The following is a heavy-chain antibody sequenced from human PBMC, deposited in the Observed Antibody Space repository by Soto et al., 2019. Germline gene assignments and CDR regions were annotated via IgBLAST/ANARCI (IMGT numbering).Heavy chain of an antibody. CDR1: GFTFSTYS. J-gene: IGHJ5*02. Sequence: EVQLVESGGGLVQPGGSLRLSCAASGFTFSTYSMNWVRQAPGKGLEWVSYISSSSSTIYYADSVKGRFTISRDNAKNSLYLQMNSLRAEDTAVYYCARGYSSGWYSWFDPWGQGTLVTVSS. V-gene: IGHV3-48*01. CDR3: ARGYSSGWYSWFDP. D-gene: IGHD6-19*01. CDR2: ISSSSSTI.